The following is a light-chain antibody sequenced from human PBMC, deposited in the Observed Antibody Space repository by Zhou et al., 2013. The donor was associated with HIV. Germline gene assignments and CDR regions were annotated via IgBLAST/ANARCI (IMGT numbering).Light chain of an antibody. V-gene: IGKV3-20*01. CDR3: QHYYSYPFT. CDR2: GAS. CDR1: QSVSSSY. J-gene: IGKJ3*01. Sequence: EIVLTQSPGTLSLSPGERATLSCRASQSVSSSYLAWYQQKPGQAPRLLIYGASTRATGIPARFSGSGSGTDFTLTISCLQSEDFATYYCQHYYSYPFTFGPGTKVDIK.